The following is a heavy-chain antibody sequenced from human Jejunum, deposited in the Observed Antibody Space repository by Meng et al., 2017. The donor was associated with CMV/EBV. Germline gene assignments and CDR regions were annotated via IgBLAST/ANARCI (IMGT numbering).Heavy chain of an antibody. CDR2: INVNTGVT. D-gene: IGHD2/OR15-2a*01. CDR3: ARNRGAWFFDF. CDR1: GYSFTDSY. V-gene: IGHV1-2*06. Sequence: SCKASGYSFTDSYFHWVRQAPGQGLEWVGRINVNTGVTNFRQRFLGRATMTADASNNTVYMELKKLTSDDTALYYCARNRGAWFFDFWGRGTLVTVSS. J-gene: IGHJ2*01.